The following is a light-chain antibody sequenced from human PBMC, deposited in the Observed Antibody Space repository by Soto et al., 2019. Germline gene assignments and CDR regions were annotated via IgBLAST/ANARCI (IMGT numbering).Light chain of an antibody. CDR3: QQLNSYPRT. V-gene: IGKV1-5*03. CDR1: QSISTY. CDR2: KAS. Sequence: DIQMTQSPSTLSASVGDRVAITCRASQSISTYLAWYQQKPGKAPKLLIYKASSLESGVPSRFSGSGSGTEFTLTISSLQPEDFATFYCQQLNSYPRTFGQGTKLEIK. J-gene: IGKJ2*01.